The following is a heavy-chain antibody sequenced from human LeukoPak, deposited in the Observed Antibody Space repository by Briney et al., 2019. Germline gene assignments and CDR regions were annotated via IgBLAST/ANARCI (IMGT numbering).Heavy chain of an antibody. D-gene: IGHD6-19*01. V-gene: IGHV1-46*01. Sequence: EASVTVSFKASGYPFISYYMHWVRQAPGHGLEWMGRINPSGGSTRYAQKFQGRVTMTRDTSTSTVYMELSSLRSEDTAVYYCARDSGIAVADFDYWGQGTLVTVSS. CDR2: INPSGGST. CDR1: GYPFISYY. CDR3: ARDSGIAVADFDY. J-gene: IGHJ4*02.